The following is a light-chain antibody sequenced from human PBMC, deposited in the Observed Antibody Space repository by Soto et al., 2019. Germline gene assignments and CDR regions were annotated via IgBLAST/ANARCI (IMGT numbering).Light chain of an antibody. CDR3: QQSYRKPAT. CDR1: QNILTF. CDR2: AAS. Sequence: EIQMTQSPSSLSASIGDRITITCRASQNILTFLNWYQQRSGKAPKLLVVAASSLETGVPSRFSGSGSATQSSLTITSLHPEDVATYYCQQSYRKPATFGQGTKLEIK. V-gene: IGKV1-39*01. J-gene: IGKJ2*01.